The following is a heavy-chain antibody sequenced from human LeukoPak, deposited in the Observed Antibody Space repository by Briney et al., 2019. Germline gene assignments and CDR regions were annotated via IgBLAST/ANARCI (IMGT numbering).Heavy chain of an antibody. CDR1: GFTFSDFY. CDR2: INKDGSEE. J-gene: IGHJ4*02. Sequence: PGGSLRLSCAASGFTFSDFYMSWVRPAPGKGLEWVANINKDGSEEKYVDSVKGRFTISRDNAKNSLYLQMSSLRADDTAVYYCARWPHCQDFWGRGTRVTVSS. V-gene: IGHV3-7*03. CDR3: ARWPHCQDF.